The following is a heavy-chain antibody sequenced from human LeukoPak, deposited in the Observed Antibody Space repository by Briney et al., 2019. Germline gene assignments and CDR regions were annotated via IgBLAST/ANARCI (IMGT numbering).Heavy chain of an antibody. CDR3: ARAESQLQQLPFAPIYYYYMDV. V-gene: IGHV4-59*01. D-gene: IGHD6-13*01. CDR1: GGSISSYY. CDR2: IYYSGST. J-gene: IGHJ6*03. Sequence: SETLSLTCTVSGGSISSYYWSWIRQPPGKGLEWIEYIYYSGSTNYNPSLKSRVTISVDTSKNQFSLKLSSVTAADTAVYYCARAESQLQQLPFAPIYYYYMDVWGKGTTVTVSS.